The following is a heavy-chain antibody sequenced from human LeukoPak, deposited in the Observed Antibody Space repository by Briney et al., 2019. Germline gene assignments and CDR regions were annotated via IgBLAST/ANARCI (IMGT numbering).Heavy chain of an antibody. V-gene: IGHV1-18*01. CDR1: GYTFTSYG. J-gene: IGHJ4*02. D-gene: IGHD3-9*01. CDR3: ARVGLRYFDWVLKY. Sequence: ASVTVSFKASGYTFTSYGISWVRQAPGQGREWMGWISAYNGNTNYAQKLQGRVTMTTDTSTSTAYMELRSLRSDDTAVYYCARVGLRYFDWVLKYWGQGTLVTVSS. CDR2: ISAYNGNT.